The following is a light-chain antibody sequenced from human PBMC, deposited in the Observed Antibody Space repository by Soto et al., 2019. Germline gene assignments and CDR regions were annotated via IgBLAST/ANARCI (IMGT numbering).Light chain of an antibody. CDR1: QSIANY. CDR2: AAT. V-gene: IGKV1-39*01. J-gene: IGKJ1*01. Sequence: DIQMTQSPFSLSASGGDRVTISCRASQSIANYLNWYQQKPGKAPEVLIYAATSLQSGVPSRFSGSGSGTDFTLTISSLQPEDSATYYCQQSYMRPWTFGQGTTVEFK. CDR3: QQSYMRPWT.